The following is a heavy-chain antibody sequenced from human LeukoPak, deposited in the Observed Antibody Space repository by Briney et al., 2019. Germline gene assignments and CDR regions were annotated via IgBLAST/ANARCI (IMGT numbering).Heavy chain of an antibody. D-gene: IGHD2-2*01. CDR1: GGSISSYY. J-gene: IGHJ4*02. CDR2: IYYSGST. Sequence: SETLSLTCTVSGGSISSYYWSWIRQPPGKGLEWIGYIYYSGSTNYNPSLKSRVTISVDTSKNQFSLKLGSVTAADTAVYYCARALLDCSGTTCQYYFDRWGQGTLVTVSS. V-gene: IGHV4-59*08. CDR3: ARALLDCSGTTCQYYFDR.